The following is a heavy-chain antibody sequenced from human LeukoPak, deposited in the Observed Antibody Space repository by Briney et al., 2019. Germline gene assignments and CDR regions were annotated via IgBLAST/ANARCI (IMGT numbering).Heavy chain of an antibody. D-gene: IGHD6-13*01. Sequence: SETLSLTCTVSGGSISSYYWSWIRQPAGKGLEWIGRIYTSGSTNYNPSLKSRVTMSVDTSKSQFSLKLSSVTAADTAVYYCARGSSWFLSDAFDIWGQGTMVTVSS. CDR2: IYTSGST. J-gene: IGHJ3*02. CDR1: GGSISSYY. CDR3: ARGSSWFLSDAFDI. V-gene: IGHV4-4*07.